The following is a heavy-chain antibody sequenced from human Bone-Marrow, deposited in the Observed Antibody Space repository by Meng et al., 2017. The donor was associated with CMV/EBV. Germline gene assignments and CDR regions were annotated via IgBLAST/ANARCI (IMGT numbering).Heavy chain of an antibody. CDR3: ASYDYGGNRIFYY. V-gene: IGHV3-23*01. D-gene: IGHD4-23*01. CDR2: ISGSGGST. CDR1: GFTFSSYA. J-gene: IGHJ4*02. Sequence: GESLKISCAASGFTFSSYAMSWVRQAPGKGLEWVSAISGSGGSTYYADSVKGRFTISRDNSKNTLYLQMNSLRAEDTAVYYCASYDYGGNRIFYYWGQGTLVTVSS.